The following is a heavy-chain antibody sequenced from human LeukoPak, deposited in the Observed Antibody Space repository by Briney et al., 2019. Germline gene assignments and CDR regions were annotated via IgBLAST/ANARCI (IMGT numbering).Heavy chain of an antibody. CDR1: GFTFDDYA. Sequence: PGGSLRLSCVASGFTFDDYAMHWVRQAPGKGLEWVSGISWNSGSIGYADSVKGRFTISRDNAKNSLYLQMNSLRAEDTALYYCAKDISLTMIVVAMGAFDIWDQGTMVTVSS. V-gene: IGHV3-9*01. J-gene: IGHJ3*02. D-gene: IGHD3-22*01. CDR2: ISWNSGSI. CDR3: AKDISLTMIVVAMGAFDI.